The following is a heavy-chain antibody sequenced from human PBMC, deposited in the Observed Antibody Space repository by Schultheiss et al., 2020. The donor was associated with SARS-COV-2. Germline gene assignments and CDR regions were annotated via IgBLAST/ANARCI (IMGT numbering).Heavy chain of an antibody. Sequence: SQTLSLTCTVSGGSISSYYWSWIRQPPGKGLEWIGYIYHSGSTYYNPSLKSRVTISVDRSKNQFSLKLSSVTAADTAVYYCARLLYSSSWVFDYWGQGTLVTVSS. V-gene: IGHV4-59*12. CDR2: IYHSGST. CDR1: GGSISSYY. J-gene: IGHJ4*02. D-gene: IGHD6-13*01. CDR3: ARLLYSSSWVFDY.